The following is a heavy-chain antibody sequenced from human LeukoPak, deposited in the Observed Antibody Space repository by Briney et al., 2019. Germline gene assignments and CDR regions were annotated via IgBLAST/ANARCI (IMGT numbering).Heavy chain of an antibody. V-gene: IGHV3-9*01. D-gene: IGHD6-19*01. CDR3: AKAHQWLVNVFDH. J-gene: IGHJ4*02. CDR2: ISWNTDRI. CDR1: GFTFSTFH. Sequence: GGSLRLSCTASGFTFSTFHMHWFRQAPGKGLEWVSGISWNTDRIGYVDSVKGRFTISRDDAKNSLYLQMNSLRDEDTALYYCAKAHQWLVNVFDHWGQGTLVTVSS.